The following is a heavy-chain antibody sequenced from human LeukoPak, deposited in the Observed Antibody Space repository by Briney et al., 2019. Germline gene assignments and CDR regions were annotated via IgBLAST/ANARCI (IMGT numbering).Heavy chain of an antibody. Sequence: PSETLSLTCAVSGGSINTYYWSWIRQPPGKGLEWIGYIYYSENTNYNPSLKSRVTISVDTSKNQFSLKLSSVTAADTAVYYCARAGAGFPGAFDIWGQGTMVTVSS. D-gene: IGHD2-21*01. CDR3: ARAGAGFPGAFDI. CDR1: GGSINTYY. V-gene: IGHV4-59*01. J-gene: IGHJ3*02. CDR2: IYYSENT.